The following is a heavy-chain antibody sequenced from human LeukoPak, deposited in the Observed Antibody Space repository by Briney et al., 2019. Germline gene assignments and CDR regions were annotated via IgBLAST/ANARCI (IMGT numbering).Heavy chain of an antibody. CDR3: ARSPDDAFDI. J-gene: IGHJ3*02. Sequence: SQTLSLTCTVSGGSISSGGHYWTWIRQHPGKGLEWTAYIYHTGTTYYNPPLKGRVNISVDTSKNQFSLRLSSVTAADTAVYYCARSPDDAFDIWGQGTMVTVSS. CDR2: IYHTGTT. CDR1: GGSISSGGHY. V-gene: IGHV4-31*03.